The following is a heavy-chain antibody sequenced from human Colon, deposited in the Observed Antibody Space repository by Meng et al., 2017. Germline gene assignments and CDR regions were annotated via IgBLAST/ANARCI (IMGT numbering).Heavy chain of an antibody. Sequence: ELRLVWAGGVLVHPWGSPKLPCAASGCTFSNNGLHWVRQAPVKGLVWVSRINRDGSSTSYADSVKGRFTISRDDAKNTLYLQMNSLRAEDTAVYYCARGRRDGYNLDYWGQGTLVTVSS. V-gene: IGHV3-74*01. CDR2: INRDGSST. CDR1: GCTFSNNG. CDR3: ARGRRDGYNLDY. D-gene: IGHD5-24*01. J-gene: IGHJ4*02.